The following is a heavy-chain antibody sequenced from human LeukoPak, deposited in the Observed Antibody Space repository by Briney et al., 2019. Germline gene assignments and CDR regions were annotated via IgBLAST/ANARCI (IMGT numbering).Heavy chain of an antibody. CDR1: GFTVSSNY. J-gene: IGHJ4*02. CDR2: IYSGGST. CDR3: AKDFGGHWSLDY. D-gene: IGHD2-8*02. Sequence: GGSLRLSCAASGFTVSSNYMSWVRQAPGKGLEWVSVIYSGGSTYYADSVKGRFTISRDMSKNTLFLEMNSLRVEDTAVYYCAKDFGGHWSLDYWGQGTLVTVSS. V-gene: IGHV3-53*05.